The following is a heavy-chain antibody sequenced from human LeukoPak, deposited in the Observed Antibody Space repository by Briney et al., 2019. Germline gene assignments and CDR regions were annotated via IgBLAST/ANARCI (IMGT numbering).Heavy chain of an antibody. J-gene: IGHJ4*02. V-gene: IGHV4-38-2*02. CDR3: ARERGGAAAGREGYFDY. CDR1: GYSISSGYY. CDR2: IYHSGST. Sequence: SETLSLTCTVSGYSISSGYYWGWIRQPPGKGLEWSGSIYHSGSTYYNPSLKSRVTISVDTSKNQFSLKLSSVTAADTAVYYCARERGGAAAGREGYFDYWGQGTLVTVSS. D-gene: IGHD6-13*01.